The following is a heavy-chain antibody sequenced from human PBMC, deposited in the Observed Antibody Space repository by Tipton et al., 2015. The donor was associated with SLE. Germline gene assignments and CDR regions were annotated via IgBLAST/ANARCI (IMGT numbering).Heavy chain of an antibody. D-gene: IGHD6-13*01. CDR2: IYYSGST. Sequence: TLSLTCTVSGGSISSGGYYWSWIRQHPGKGLEWIGYIYYSGSTYYNPSLKSRVTISVDTSKNQFSLKLSSVTAADTAVYYCATYSSRPDYYYYMDVWGKGTTVTVS. CDR1: GGSISSGGYY. J-gene: IGHJ6*03. V-gene: IGHV4-31*03. CDR3: ATYSSRPDYYYYMDV.